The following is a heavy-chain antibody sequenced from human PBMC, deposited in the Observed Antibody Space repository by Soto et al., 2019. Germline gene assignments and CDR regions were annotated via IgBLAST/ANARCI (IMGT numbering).Heavy chain of an antibody. Sequence: QVQLVQSGAEVKKPGASVKVSCKASRYTFTGYYMHWVRQAPGQGLEWMGWINPNSGGTNYAQKGQGRVTMTRDTSISTAYMALSRLRSDDTAVYYCARGGIVVVPAASGVFNWFDPWGQGTLVTVSS. CDR3: ARGGIVVVPAASGVFNWFDP. J-gene: IGHJ5*02. D-gene: IGHD2-2*01. V-gene: IGHV1-2*02. CDR1: RYTFTGYY. CDR2: INPNSGGT.